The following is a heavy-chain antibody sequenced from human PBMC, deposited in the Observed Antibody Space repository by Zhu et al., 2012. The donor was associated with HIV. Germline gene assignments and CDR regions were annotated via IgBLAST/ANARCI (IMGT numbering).Heavy chain of an antibody. CDR2: IYTSGST. CDR1: GASISSYY. J-gene: IGHJ4*02. CDR3: ARENINQFLKDNFDY. V-gene: IGHV4-4*07. Sequence: QVQLQESGPGLVKPSETLSLTCTVSGASISSYYWSWIRQPAGKGLGWIGRIYTSGSTDYNPSLKSRVAMSVDTSKSQFSLKLSSVTAADTAVYYCARENINQFLKDNFDYWGQGTLVTVSS.